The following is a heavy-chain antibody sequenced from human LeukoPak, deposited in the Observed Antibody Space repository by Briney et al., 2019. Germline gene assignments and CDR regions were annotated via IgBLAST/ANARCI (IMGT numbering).Heavy chain of an antibody. CDR1: GFTLSSYA. CDR2: ISGSGGST. V-gene: IGHV3-23*01. CDR3: AKVQSITMIVVVITEDAFDI. Sequence: GGSLRLSCAASGFTLSSYAMSWVRQAPGKGLEWVSAISGSGGSTYYADSVKGRFTISRDNSKNTLYLQMNSLRAEDTAVYYCAKVQSITMIVVVITEDAFDIWGQGTMVTVSS. D-gene: IGHD3-22*01. J-gene: IGHJ3*02.